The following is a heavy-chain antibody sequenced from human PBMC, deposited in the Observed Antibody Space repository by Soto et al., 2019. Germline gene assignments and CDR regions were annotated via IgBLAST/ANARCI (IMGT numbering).Heavy chain of an antibody. CDR1: GGSISSSSYY. V-gene: IGHV4-39*01. CDR2: IYYSGST. CDR3: ARQRSGSYFDY. J-gene: IGHJ4*02. D-gene: IGHD6-19*01. Sequence: SETLSLTCTVPGGSISSSSYYWGWIRQPPGKGLEWIGSIYYSGSTYYNPSLKGRVTISVDTSKNQFSLKLSSVTAADTAVYYCARQRSGSYFDYWGQGTLVTVSS.